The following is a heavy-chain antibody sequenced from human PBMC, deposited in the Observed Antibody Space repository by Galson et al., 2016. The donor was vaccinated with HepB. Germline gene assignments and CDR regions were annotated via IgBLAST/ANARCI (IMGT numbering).Heavy chain of an antibody. Sequence: ETLSLTCTVSGGSISSSSYYWGWIRQPPGKGLEWIGSIYYSGSADYNPSLKSRVTVSVDTSKNLFSLKLRSVTAADTAVYYCARSLLRGYSDYDTTVVGYWGQGTLVTVSS. CDR1: GGSISSSSYY. J-gene: IGHJ4*02. CDR2: IYYSGSA. CDR3: ARSLLRGYSDYDTTVVGY. D-gene: IGHD5-12*01. V-gene: IGHV4-39*01.